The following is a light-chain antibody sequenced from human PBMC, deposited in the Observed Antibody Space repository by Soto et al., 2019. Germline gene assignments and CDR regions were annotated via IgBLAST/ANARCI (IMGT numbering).Light chain of an antibody. CDR1: SSDVGGYNY. V-gene: IGLV2-11*01. J-gene: IGLJ1*01. CDR3: CSYAGSYVYV. Sequence: SLLTQPRSVSVSPGQSVSISCTGTSSDVGGYNYVSWYQQHPGKAPKLMLHDVSKRPSGVPDRFSGSKSGNTASLTISGLQAEDEADYYCCSYAGSYVYVFGTGTKV. CDR2: DVS.